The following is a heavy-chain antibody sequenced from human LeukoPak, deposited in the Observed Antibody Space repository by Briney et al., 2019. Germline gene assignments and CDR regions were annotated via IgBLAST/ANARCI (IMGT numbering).Heavy chain of an antibody. CDR3: ARGGNWNWVYYFDY. Sequence: PGGSLRLSCAASGFTFSSYWMHWVRQAPGKGLVWVSRINSDGSSTSFADSVKGRFTISRDNAKNTLYLQMNSLRAEDTAVYYCARGGNWNWVYYFDYWGQGTLVTVSS. J-gene: IGHJ4*02. CDR1: GFTFSSYW. CDR2: INSDGSST. D-gene: IGHD1-7*01. V-gene: IGHV3-74*01.